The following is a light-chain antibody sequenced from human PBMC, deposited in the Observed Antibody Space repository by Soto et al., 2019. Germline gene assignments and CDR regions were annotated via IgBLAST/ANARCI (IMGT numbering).Light chain of an antibody. J-gene: IGLJ1*01. Sequence: QSALTQPASVSGSPGQSITISCTGTSSDVGGYNYVSWYQQHPGKAPKLMIYDVSNRPSGVSYRFSGSKPGNTASLTISGLQAEDEADYYCSSYTSSSTLYVFGTGTKVTVL. CDR3: SSYTSSSTLYV. CDR2: DVS. CDR1: SSDVGGYNY. V-gene: IGLV2-14*03.